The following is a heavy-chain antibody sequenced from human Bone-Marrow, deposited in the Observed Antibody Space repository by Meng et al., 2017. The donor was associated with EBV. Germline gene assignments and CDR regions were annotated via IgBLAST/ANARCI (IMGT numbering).Heavy chain of an antibody. V-gene: IGHV4-30-4*08. D-gene: IGHD1-26*01. CDR1: GDSINSGGYY. Sequence: VQPQEAGPGLVKPSPTLSLTCAATGDSINSGGYYWSWIRQAPGKGLEWIGYIFFRGETYYTSSFRSRTTISLDTSKNQFSLKLTSVTAADTAVYYCARAGGSFTVDPWGQGALVTVSS. CDR3: ARAGGSFTVDP. J-gene: IGHJ5*02. CDR2: IFFRGET.